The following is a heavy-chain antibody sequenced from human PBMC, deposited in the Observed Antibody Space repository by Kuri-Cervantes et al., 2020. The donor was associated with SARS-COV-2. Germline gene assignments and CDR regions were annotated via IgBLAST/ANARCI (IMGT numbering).Heavy chain of an antibody. J-gene: IGHJ3*02. CDR1: GGSISSYY. CDR2: IYYSGST. Sequence: SETLSLTCTVSGGSISSYYWSWIRQPPGKGLEWIGYIYYSGSTNYNPSLKSRVTISVDTSKNQFSLKLSSVTAADTAVYYCARRLEYANAFDIWGQGTMVTVSS. D-gene: IGHD2-2*01. V-gene: IGHV4-59*08. CDR3: ARRLEYANAFDI.